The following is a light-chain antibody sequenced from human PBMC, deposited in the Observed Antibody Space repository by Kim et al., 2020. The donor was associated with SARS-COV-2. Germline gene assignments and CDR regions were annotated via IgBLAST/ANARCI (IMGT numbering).Light chain of an antibody. J-gene: IGLJ3*02. CDR1: VLARKY. CDR3: YSATDNNLV. Sequence: SVLQGQTAIITCSGDVLARKYARGFQQTPGQALVLIIYKDSERPSGIPERFSGSSSGTTVTLTICGAQVEEEADYNCYSATDNNLVFGGGTKVTVL. CDR2: KDS. V-gene: IGLV3-27*01.